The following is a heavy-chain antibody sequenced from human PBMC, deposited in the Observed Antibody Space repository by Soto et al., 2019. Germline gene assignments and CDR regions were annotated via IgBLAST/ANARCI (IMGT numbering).Heavy chain of an antibody. V-gene: IGHV1-69*06. CDR1: GAGDTFSNYG. CDR3: WRHDKTALPPLDS. J-gene: IGHJ4*02. CDR2: TIPAFGTA. D-gene: IGHD1-1*01. Sequence: QVHLVQSGAEVKSPGSAVKVSCQVSGAGDTFSNYGLNWVRQAPGQGLEWMGGTIPAFGTANYAEKFQGRVTLTADTSTTTAYMELSSLRSDDTAVYYCWRHDKTALPPLDSWGQGTLVSVSS.